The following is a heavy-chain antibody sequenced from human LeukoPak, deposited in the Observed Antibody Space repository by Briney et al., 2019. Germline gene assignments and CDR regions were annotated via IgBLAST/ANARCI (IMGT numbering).Heavy chain of an antibody. D-gene: IGHD4-17*01. CDR2: ISYIGST. J-gene: IGHJ3*02. V-gene: IGHV4-59*11. CDR3: ARDLVTVTKGFDI. CDR1: ADSFSSHY. Sequence: SETLSLTCAVSADSFSSHYWTWIRQSPGTGLEWIGYISYIGSTNHNPSLKSRVTISIDTSKNQFSLKLRSVTAADTAVYYRARDLVTVTKGFDIWGQGTMVSVSS.